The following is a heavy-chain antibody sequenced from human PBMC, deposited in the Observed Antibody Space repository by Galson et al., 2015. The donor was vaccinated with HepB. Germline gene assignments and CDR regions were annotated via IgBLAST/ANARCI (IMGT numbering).Heavy chain of an antibody. V-gene: IGHV1-69*13. CDR3: ARPSHYYDSSGYYLYDAFDI. D-gene: IGHD3-22*01. Sequence: SVKVSCKASGGTFSSYAISWVRQAPGQGLEWMGGIIPIFGTANYAQKFQGRVTITADESTSTAYMELSSLRSEDTAVYYSARPSHYYDSSGYYLYDAFDIWGQGTMVTVSS. J-gene: IGHJ3*02. CDR2: IIPIFGTA. CDR1: GGTFSSYA.